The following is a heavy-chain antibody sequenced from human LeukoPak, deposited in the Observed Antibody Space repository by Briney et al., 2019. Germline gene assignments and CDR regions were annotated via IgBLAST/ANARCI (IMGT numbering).Heavy chain of an antibody. J-gene: IGHJ4*02. CDR2: IYHSGST. Sequence: SQTLSLTCTVSGGSIISSAYYWSWIRQPPGKGLEGIGYIYHSGSTYYNPSLETRVTISLDTSSNQFSLKLSSVTAADTAVYYCVRTEVSSGSEDYWGQGTLVTASS. D-gene: IGHD6-19*01. CDR3: VRTEVSSGSEDY. CDR1: GGSIISSAYY. V-gene: IGHV4-30-4*08.